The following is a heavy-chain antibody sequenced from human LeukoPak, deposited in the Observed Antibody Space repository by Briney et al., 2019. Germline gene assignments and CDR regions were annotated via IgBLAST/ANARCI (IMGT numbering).Heavy chain of an antibody. CDR1: GGSISSSSDY. D-gene: IGHD5-18*01. V-gene: IGHV4-39*01. CDR3: ARAGYSYGPFDY. Sequence: SETLSLTCTVSGGSISSSSDYWGWIRQPRGKGREWIGSMYYSGSTYYNPDRKSRVTITVDTSKNEFSLKLSSVTAAHTAVYFGARAGYSYGPFDYWGQGTLVTVSS. CDR2: MYYSGST. J-gene: IGHJ4*02.